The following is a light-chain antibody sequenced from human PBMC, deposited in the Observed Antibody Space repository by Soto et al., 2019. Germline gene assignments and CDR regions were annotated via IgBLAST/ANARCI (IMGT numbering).Light chain of an antibody. J-gene: IGLJ1*01. V-gene: IGLV2-23*02. CDR1: SSDVGSYNL. Sequence: QYALTQPASVSGSPGQSITISCTGTSSDVGSYNLVSWYQQHPGKAPKLMIYEVSKRPSGVSNRFSGSKSGNTASLTISGLQAEDEADYYCCSYAGSRRVFGTGTKVTVL. CDR2: EVS. CDR3: CSYAGSRRV.